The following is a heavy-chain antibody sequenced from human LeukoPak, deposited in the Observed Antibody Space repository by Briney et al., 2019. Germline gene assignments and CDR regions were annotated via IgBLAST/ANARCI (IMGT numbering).Heavy chain of an antibody. V-gene: IGHV3-48*03. CDR1: GFTFSSYE. D-gene: IGHD1-20*01. Sequence: GGSLRLSCAASGFTFSSYEMNWVRQAPGKGLEWVSYISSSGSTIYYADSAKGRFTISRDNAKNSLYLQMNSPRAEDTAVYYCARDPTGITGLWGQGTLVTVSS. CDR2: ISSSGSTI. CDR3: ARDPTGITGL. J-gene: IGHJ4*02.